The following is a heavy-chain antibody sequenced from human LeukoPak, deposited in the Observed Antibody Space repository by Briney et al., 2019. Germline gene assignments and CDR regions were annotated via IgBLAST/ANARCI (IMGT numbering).Heavy chain of an antibody. Sequence: SQTLSLTCTVSGGSISSGGYYWSWIRQPPGKGLEWIGHIYHSGSTYYNPSLKTRVTISVDTSKNQFSLKLSSVTAGDTGVYYCARRPRNSGNYDGPSGLDYWGQGTLVTVSS. J-gene: IGHJ4*02. CDR1: GGSISSGGYY. D-gene: IGHD1-26*01. CDR2: IYHSGST. CDR3: ARRPRNSGNYDGPSGLDY. V-gene: IGHV4-30-2*01.